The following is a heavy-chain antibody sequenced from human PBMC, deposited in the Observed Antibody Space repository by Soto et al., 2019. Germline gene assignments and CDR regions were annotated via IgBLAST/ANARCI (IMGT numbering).Heavy chain of an antibody. V-gene: IGHV4-34*01. J-gene: IGHJ6*02. CDR1: GGSFSGYY. CDR2: INHSGST. D-gene: IGHD5-18*01. Sequence: SETLSLTCAVYGGSFSGYYWSWIRQPPGKGLEWIGEINHSGSTNYNPSLKSRVTISVYTSKNQFSLKLSSVTAADTAVYYCARGSRRIQLWLRGDYYYYGMDVWGQGTTVTVS. CDR3: ARGSRRIQLWLRGDYYYYGMDV.